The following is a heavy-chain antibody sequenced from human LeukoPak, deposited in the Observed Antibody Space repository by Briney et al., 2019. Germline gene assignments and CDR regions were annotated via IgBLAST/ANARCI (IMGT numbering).Heavy chain of an antibody. CDR2: INPSDGST. V-gene: IGHV1-46*01. Sequence: ASVKVSCKASGYTFTIYYMHWVRQAPGQGLEWMGIINPSDGSTSYAQKFQGRVTMTRDMSTSTVYMELSSLRSEDTAVYYCARGPQVYDIRDSTAAKIDYWGQGTLVTVSS. J-gene: IGHJ4*02. D-gene: IGHD3-16*01. CDR1: GYTFTIYY. CDR3: ARGPQVYDIRDSTAAKIDY.